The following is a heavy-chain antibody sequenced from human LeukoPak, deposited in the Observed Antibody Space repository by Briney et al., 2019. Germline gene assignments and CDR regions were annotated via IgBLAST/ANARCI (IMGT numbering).Heavy chain of an antibody. CDR1: GGSISSYY. CDR3: ARHGIAVAAFDI. Sequence: ETLSLTCTVSGGSISSYYWRWIRQPPGKGLEWIGYIYYSGSTNYNPSLKSRVTISVDTSKNQFSLKLSSVTAADTAVYYCARHGIAVAAFDIWGQGTMVTVSS. V-gene: IGHV4-59*08. J-gene: IGHJ3*02. CDR2: IYYSGST. D-gene: IGHD6-19*01.